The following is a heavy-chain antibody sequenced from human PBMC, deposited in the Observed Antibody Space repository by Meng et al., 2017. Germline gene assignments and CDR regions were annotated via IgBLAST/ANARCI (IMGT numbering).Heavy chain of an antibody. V-gene: IGHV3-30*19. D-gene: IGHD3-10*01. Sequence: GLVVEAGGGVVQPGRSLGRACAASGFTFSSYGMHWVRQAPGKGLEWGAVISYDGSNKYYADSVKGRFTISRDNSKNTLYLQMNSLRAEDTAVYYCARVVRKLLLWFGELNYWGQGTLVTVSS. CDR2: ISYDGSNK. CDR3: ARVVRKLLLWFGELNY. J-gene: IGHJ4*02. CDR1: GFTFSSYG.